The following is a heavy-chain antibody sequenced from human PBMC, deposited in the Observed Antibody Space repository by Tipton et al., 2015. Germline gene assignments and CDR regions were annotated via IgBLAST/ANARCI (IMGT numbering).Heavy chain of an antibody. D-gene: IGHD3-16*01. V-gene: IGHV3-9*01. J-gene: IGHJ6*02. CDR3: GKDITPGGMDV. CDR1: GFNVVDHA. CDR2: INWNGENT. Sequence: RSLRLSCTVSGFNVVDHAMHWVRQTPGKGLEWVSGINWNGENTGYADSVRGRFTISRDNAKNSLYLQMNSLRPEDTALYYCGKDITPGGMDVWGQGTTVSVSS.